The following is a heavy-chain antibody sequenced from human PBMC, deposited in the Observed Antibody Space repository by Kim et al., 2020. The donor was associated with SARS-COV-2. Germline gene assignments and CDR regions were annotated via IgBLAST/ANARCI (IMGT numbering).Heavy chain of an antibody. CDR1: GFTFSSYW. V-gene: IGHV3-74*01. CDR2: INSDGSST. D-gene: IGHD3-9*01. Sequence: GGSLRLSCAASGFTFSSYWMHWVRQAPGKGLVWVSRINSDGSSTSYADSVKGRFTISRDNAKNTLYLQMNSLRAEDTAVYYCARDYDILNGQAPSFYYYGMDVWGQGTTVTVSS. CDR3: ARDYDILNGQAPSFYYYGMDV. J-gene: IGHJ6*02.